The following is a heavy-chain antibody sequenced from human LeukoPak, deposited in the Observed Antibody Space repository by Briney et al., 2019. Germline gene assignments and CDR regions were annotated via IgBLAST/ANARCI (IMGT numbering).Heavy chain of an antibody. CDR1: NYTFTSYG. Sequence: ASVKVPCKASNYTFTSYGISWVRQAPGQGLEWMGWINPYKGNTIYAQKVQDRVTMTTDTSTSTAYMELRSLRSDDTAVYYCARGRVRRDAFDIWGQGTMVTVSS. V-gene: IGHV1-18*01. J-gene: IGHJ3*02. CDR3: ARGRVRRDAFDI. CDR2: INPYKGNT. D-gene: IGHD5/OR15-5a*01.